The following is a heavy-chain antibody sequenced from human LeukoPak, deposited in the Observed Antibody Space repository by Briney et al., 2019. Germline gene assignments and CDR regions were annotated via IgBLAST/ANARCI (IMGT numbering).Heavy chain of an antibody. CDR3: ARGARDYHYYYYMDV. V-gene: IGHV4-59*01. CDR1: GGSISSYY. Sequence: SETLSLTCTVSGGSISSYYWSWIRQPPGKGLGWIGYIYDSGSTNYNPSLKSRVTISVDTSKNQFSLKLSSVTAADTAVYYCARGARDYHYYYYMDVWGKGTTVTVSS. J-gene: IGHJ6*03. D-gene: IGHD6-6*01. CDR2: IYDSGST.